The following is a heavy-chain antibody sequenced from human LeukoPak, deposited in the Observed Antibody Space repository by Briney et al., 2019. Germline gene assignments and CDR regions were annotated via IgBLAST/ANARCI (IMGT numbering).Heavy chain of an antibody. J-gene: IGHJ4*02. CDR3: ARGSSRDGYNYDFDY. CDR2: IYSGGST. Sequence: GGSLRLSCAASGFTVSSNCMSWVRQAPGKGLEWVSVIYSGGSTYYADSVKGRFTISRDNSKNTLYLQMNSLRAEDTAVYYCARGSSRDGYNYDFDYWGQGTLVTLSS. D-gene: IGHD5-24*01. V-gene: IGHV3-53*01. CDR1: GFTVSSNC.